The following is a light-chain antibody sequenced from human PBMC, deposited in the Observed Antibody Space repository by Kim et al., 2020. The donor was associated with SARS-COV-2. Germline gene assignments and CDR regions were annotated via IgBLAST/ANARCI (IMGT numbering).Light chain of an antibody. CDR3: QQYKTYFPM. CDR2: KAS. Sequence: DIQMTQSPSTLSASIGDRVTITCRASQIINDWLAWYQHKPGAAPKLIVYKASNLLGGVPSRFSGGGSGTEFTLTISSLQADDFATYYCQQYKTYFPMFGQGTKVDIK. CDR1: QIINDW. J-gene: IGKJ1*01. V-gene: IGKV1-5*03.